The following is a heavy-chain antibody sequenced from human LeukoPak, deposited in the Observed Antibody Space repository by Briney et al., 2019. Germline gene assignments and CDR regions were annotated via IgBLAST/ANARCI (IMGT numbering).Heavy chain of an antibody. J-gene: IGHJ6*03. V-gene: IGHV1-2*02. CDR2: INLNSGGT. D-gene: IGHD2-2*01. Sequence: ASVKVSCKASGYTFTGYYMHWVRQAPGQGLEWMGWINLNSGGTNYAQKLQGRVTMTTDTSTSTAYMELRSLRSDDTAVYYCARDRPAPGYCSSGCYMDVWGKGTTVTVSS. CDR3: ARDRPAPGYCSSGCYMDV. CDR1: GYTFTGYY.